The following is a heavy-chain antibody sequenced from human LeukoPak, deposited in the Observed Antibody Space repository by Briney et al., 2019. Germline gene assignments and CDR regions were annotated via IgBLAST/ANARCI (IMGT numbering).Heavy chain of an antibody. V-gene: IGHV3-30*03. CDR2: ISYDGSNK. Sequence: GGSLRLSCAASGFTFSSSAMSWVRQAPGKGLEWVAVISYDGSNKYYADSVKGRFTISRDNSKNTLYLQMNSLRVEDTAVYYCARDSGFSGTQRGEYWGQGTLVTVSS. D-gene: IGHD3/OR15-3a*01. CDR1: GFTFSSSA. CDR3: ARDSGFSGTQRGEY. J-gene: IGHJ4*02.